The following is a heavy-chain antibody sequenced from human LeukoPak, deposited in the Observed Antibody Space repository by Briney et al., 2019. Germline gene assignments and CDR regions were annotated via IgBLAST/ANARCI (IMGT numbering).Heavy chain of an antibody. CDR3: ARLYSSRYSPTPKDY. D-gene: IGHD6-13*01. CDR2: IIPIFGTA. CDR1: GGTFSSYA. V-gene: IGHV1-69*06. Sequence: ASVKVSCKASGGTFSSYAISWVRQAPGQGLEWMGGIIPIFGTANYAQKFQGRVTITADKSTSTAYMELSSPRSEDTAVYYCARLYSSRYSPTPKDYWGQGTLVTVSS. J-gene: IGHJ4*02.